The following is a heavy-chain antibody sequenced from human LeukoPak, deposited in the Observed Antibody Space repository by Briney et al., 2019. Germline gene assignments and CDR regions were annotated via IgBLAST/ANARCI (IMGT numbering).Heavy chain of an antibody. D-gene: IGHD6-13*01. J-gene: IGHJ4*02. Sequence: GGSLRLACAASGFTFSSYGMHWVRQAPDKGLEWVAFIRYDGSNKYYADSVKGRFTISRDNSKNTLYLQMNSLRAEDTAVYYCAKAGSSWYLGDYFDYWGQGTLVTVSS. CDR2: IRYDGSNK. CDR3: AKAGSSWYLGDYFDY. CDR1: GFTFSSYG. V-gene: IGHV3-30*02.